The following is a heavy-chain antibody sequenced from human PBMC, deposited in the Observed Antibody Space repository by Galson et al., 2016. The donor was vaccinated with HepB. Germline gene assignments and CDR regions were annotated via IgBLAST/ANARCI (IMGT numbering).Heavy chain of an antibody. J-gene: IGHJ4*02. Sequence: SVKVSCKASGDPLRNYALSWVRLAPGQGPEWMGGIIPIFGTANYAQKFQGRLTITADESTRTAYMELRSLRSDDTAMYYCARPISGYMHSYGYWGQGTLVTVSS. V-gene: IGHV1-69*13. CDR2: IIPIFGTA. D-gene: IGHD3-22*01. CDR1: GDPLRNYA. CDR3: ARPISGYMHSYGY.